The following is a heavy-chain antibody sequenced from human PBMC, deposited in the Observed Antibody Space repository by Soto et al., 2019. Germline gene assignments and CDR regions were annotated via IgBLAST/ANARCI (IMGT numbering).Heavy chain of an antibody. CDR1: GYSFTSYW. J-gene: IGHJ3*02. D-gene: IGHD6-6*01. CDR3: ARSIAARPNAFDI. Sequence: GESLKISCKGSGYSFTSYWIVWVRQMPGKGLEXMGXXYXXDXXXXXSXXXQGQVTISADKSISTAYLQWSSLKASETAMYYCARSIAARPNAFDIWGQGTIVTVSS. V-gene: IGHV5-51*01. CDR2: XYXXDXXX.